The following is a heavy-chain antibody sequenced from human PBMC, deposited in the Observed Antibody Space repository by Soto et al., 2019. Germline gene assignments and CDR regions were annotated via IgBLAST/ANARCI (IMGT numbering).Heavy chain of an antibody. J-gene: IGHJ3*02. D-gene: IGHD6-19*01. Sequence: PSETLSLTCAVYGGSFSGYYWSWIRQPPGKGLEWIGEINHSGSTNYNPSLKSRVTISVDTSKNQFSLKLSSVTAADTVVYYCAMSVAGTDAFDIWGQGTMVTVSS. CDR1: GGSFSGYY. V-gene: IGHV4-34*01. CDR2: INHSGST. CDR3: AMSVAGTDAFDI.